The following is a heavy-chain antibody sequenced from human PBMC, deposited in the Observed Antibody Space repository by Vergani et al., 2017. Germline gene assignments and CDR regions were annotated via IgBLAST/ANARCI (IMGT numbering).Heavy chain of an antibody. D-gene: IGHD5-12*01. CDR1: GGSISSGSYY. CDR3: ARDFPGPGYSGYDWVSRFDY. J-gene: IGHJ4*02. Sequence: QVQLQESGPGLVKPSQTLSLTCTVSGGSISSGSYYWSWIRQPAGKGLEWIGRIYTSGSTNYNPSLKSRVTISVDTSKNQFSLKLSSVTAADTAVYYCARDFPGPGYSGYDWVSRFDYWGQGTLVTVSS. V-gene: IGHV4-61*02. CDR2: IYTSGST.